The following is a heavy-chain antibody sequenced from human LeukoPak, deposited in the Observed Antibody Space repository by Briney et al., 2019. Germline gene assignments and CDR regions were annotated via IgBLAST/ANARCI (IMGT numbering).Heavy chain of an antibody. CDR3: AMYSSGWYKNY. D-gene: IGHD6-19*01. Sequence: PSETLSLTCAVSGYSISSGYYWGWIRQPPGKGLEWIGSIYHSGSTYYNPSLKSRVTISVDTSKNQFSLKLTSVTAADTAVYYCAMYSSGWYKNYWGQGTLVTVFS. CDR2: IYHSGST. J-gene: IGHJ4*02. V-gene: IGHV4-38-2*01. CDR1: GYSISSGYY.